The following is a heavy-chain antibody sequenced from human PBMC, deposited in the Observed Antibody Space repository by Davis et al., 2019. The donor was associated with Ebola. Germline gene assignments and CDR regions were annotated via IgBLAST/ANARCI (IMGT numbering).Heavy chain of an antibody. V-gene: IGHV3-23*01. J-gene: IGHJ3*02. Sequence: GGSLRLSCAAAGFTLSSYAMSWVRQAPGKGLEWVSTIRGRGDNTYYADSVKGRFTISRDSSKNTLYLQMNSLRAEDTAVYYCANEGLDVWSAFEIWGQGTMVTVSS. D-gene: IGHD2-8*02. CDR1: GFTLSSYA. CDR3: ANEGLDVWSAFEI. CDR2: IRGRGDNT.